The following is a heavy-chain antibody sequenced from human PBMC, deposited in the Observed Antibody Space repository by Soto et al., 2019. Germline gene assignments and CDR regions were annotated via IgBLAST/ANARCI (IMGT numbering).Heavy chain of an antibody. V-gene: IGHV3-23*01. CDR2: ISDSGGST. CDR3: AKGSYYDSSGYLLWS. J-gene: IGHJ5*02. CDR1: GFTFSTYA. Sequence: EVQLLESGGDLVQPGGSLRLSCAASGFTFSTYAMSWVGQAPGKGLEWVSSISDSGGSTNYADSVKGRFTISRDNSKNTLYLQMNSLRAEDTAVYYCAKGSYYDSSGYLLWSWGQGTLVTVSS. D-gene: IGHD3-22*01.